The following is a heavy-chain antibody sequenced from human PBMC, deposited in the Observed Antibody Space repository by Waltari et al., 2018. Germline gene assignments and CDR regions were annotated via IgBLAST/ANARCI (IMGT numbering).Heavy chain of an antibody. CDR1: GFTFSDYY. D-gene: IGHD3-3*01. V-gene: IGHV3-11*01. J-gene: IGHJ6*02. CDR3: ARDSPSPTIFGVVITYYYGMDV. CDR2: ISSSGSTI. Sequence: QVQLVESEGGLVKPGGSLRLSCAASGFTFSDYYMSWIRQAPGKGLEWVSYISSSGSTIYYADSVKGRFTISRDNAKNSLYLQMNSLRAEDTAVYYCARDSPSPTIFGVVITYYYGMDVWGQGTTVTVSS.